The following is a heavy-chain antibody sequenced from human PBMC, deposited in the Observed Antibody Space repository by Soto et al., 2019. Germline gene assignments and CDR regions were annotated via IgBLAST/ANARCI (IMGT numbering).Heavy chain of an antibody. CDR1: GGSISSSSYY. Sequence: PSATLSLTCTVSGGSISSSSYYWGWIRQPPGKGLEWIGSIYYSGSTYYNPSLKSRVTISVDTSKNQFSLKLSSVTAEDTAVYYCERHASIAARPALIDYWGQGTLVTVSS. V-gene: IGHV4-39*01. CDR3: ERHASIAARPALIDY. D-gene: IGHD6-6*01. J-gene: IGHJ4*02. CDR2: IYYSGST.